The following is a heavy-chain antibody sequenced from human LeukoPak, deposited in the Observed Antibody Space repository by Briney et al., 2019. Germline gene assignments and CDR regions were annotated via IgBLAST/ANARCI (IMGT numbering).Heavy chain of an antibody. CDR2: ISYDGSNK. V-gene: IGHV3-30-3*01. D-gene: IGHD1-26*01. Sequence: PGGSLRLSCAASGFTFSSYAMHWVRQAPGKGLEWVAVISYDGSNKYYADSVKGRFTISRDNSKNTLYLQMNSLRAEDTAVYYCARDQGGTVPDWYFDLWGRGTLVTVSS. J-gene: IGHJ2*01. CDR3: ARDQGGTVPDWYFDL. CDR1: GFTFSSYA.